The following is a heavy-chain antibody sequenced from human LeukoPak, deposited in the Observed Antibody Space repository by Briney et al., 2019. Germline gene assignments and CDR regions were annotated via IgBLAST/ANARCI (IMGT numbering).Heavy chain of an antibody. D-gene: IGHD1-26*01. CDR3: AKPRRYSASYPYFDY. V-gene: IGHV3-23*01. Sequence: GGSLRLSCAASGFIFRNYAMSWLRQAPGRGLEWVSTVHDRNYYADSVKGRFTISRDDSRSTLYLQMNTLRAEDTAVYYCAKPRRYSASYPYFDYWGQGTLVTVSS. J-gene: IGHJ4*02. CDR2: VHDRN. CDR1: GFIFRNYA.